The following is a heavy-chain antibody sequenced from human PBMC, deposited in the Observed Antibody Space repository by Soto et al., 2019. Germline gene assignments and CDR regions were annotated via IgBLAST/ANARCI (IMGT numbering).Heavy chain of an antibody. V-gene: IGHV1-3*01. J-gene: IGHJ5*02. D-gene: IGHD1-1*01. CDR3: ARETRGMAKLSWFDP. CDR2: INAGNGNT. CDR1: GYTFTSYA. Sequence: QVQLVQSGAEVKKPGASVKVSSKASGYTFTSYAMHWVRQAPGQRLEWMGWINAGNGNTKYSQKFQGRVTITRDTSASTAYMELSSLRSEDTAVYYCARETRGMAKLSWFDPWGQGTLVTVSS.